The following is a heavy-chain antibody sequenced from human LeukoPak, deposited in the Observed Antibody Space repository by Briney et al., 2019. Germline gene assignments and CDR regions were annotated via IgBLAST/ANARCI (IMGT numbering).Heavy chain of an antibody. Sequence: PGGSLRLSCAAPGFSFSDYDMYWVRQAPGKGLEWVTFIRYDGTNTYADSVKGRFSISRDSSKNILYLQMNSLRAEDTAVYYCAKDRCSNGIGCYYYYMDVWGKGTTVTISS. V-gene: IGHV3-30*02. D-gene: IGHD2-8*01. CDR3: AKDRCSNGIGCYYYYMDV. CDR2: IRYDGTNT. J-gene: IGHJ6*03. CDR1: GFSFSDYD.